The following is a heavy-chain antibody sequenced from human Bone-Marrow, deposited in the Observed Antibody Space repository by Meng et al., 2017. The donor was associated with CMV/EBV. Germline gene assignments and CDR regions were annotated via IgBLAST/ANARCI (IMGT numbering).Heavy chain of an antibody. V-gene: IGHV3-7*01. CDR3: ARVSHSSSGWRGPFDY. CDR1: GFTFSSYW. D-gene: IGHD6-19*01. J-gene: IGHJ4*02. CDR2: IKQDGSEK. Sequence: GESLKISCAASGFTFSSYWMSWVRQAPGKGLEWVANIKQDGSEKYYVDSVKGRFTISRDNAKNSLYLQMNSLRAEDTAVYYCARVSHSSSGWRGPFDYWGQGTLVTVSS.